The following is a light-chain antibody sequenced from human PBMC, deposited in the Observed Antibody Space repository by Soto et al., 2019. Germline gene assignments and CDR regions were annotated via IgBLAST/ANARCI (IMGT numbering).Light chain of an antibody. J-gene: IGKJ4*01. CDR1: QSVSSY. V-gene: IGKV3-11*01. CDR2: DAS. CDR3: QQRSTWLLT. Sequence: EIVLTQSPATLSLSPGERATLSCRASQSVSSYLAWYQQKPGQAPRLLIYDASNRATGIPARFSGSGSGTDLTLHISSLEPEDFAVYYCQQRSTWLLTFGGGTKVEIK.